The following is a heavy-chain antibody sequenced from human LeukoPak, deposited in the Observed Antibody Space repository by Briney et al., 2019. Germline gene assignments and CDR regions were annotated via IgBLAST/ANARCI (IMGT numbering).Heavy chain of an antibody. Sequence: ASVKVSCKPSGYSFTRNGISWVRQALGQGLEWMAWISANSGNTNYAQNFQDRVTLTTDTSTSTAYMELRSLRPDDTAVYYCARDVNYAFDYWGQGTLVTVSS. CDR1: GYSFTRNG. D-gene: IGHD3-16*01. J-gene: IGHJ4*02. CDR3: ARDVNYAFDY. CDR2: ISANSGNT. V-gene: IGHV1-18*01.